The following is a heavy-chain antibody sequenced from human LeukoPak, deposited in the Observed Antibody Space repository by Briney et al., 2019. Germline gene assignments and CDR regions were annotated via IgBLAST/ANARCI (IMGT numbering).Heavy chain of an antibody. CDR3: AKDPGTFYYYYGMDV. J-gene: IGHJ6*02. CDR1: GFTVSSNY. V-gene: IGHV3-23*01. D-gene: IGHD3-10*01. CDR2: ISGSGGST. Sequence: GGSLRLSCAASGFTVSSNYMSWVRQAPGKGLEWVSAISGSGGSTYKLDSLKTRFTISRDHSHHTLYLQMNSLRAANTDVYYCAKDPGTFYYYYGMDVWGQGTTVTVSS.